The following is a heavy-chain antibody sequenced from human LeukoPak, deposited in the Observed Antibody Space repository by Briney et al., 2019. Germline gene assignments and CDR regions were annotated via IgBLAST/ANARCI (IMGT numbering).Heavy chain of an antibody. D-gene: IGHD1-26*01. CDR3: ARVEKRAGIVGATTGPYYFDY. CDR2: IYHSGST. J-gene: IGHJ4*02. Sequence: SEILSLTCTVSGYSISSGYYWGWIRQPPGKGLEWIGSIYHSGSTYYNPSLKSRVTISVDTSKNQFSLKLSSVTAADTAVYYCARVEKRAGIVGATTGPYYFDYWGQGTLVTVSS. CDR1: GYSISSGYY. V-gene: IGHV4-38-2*02.